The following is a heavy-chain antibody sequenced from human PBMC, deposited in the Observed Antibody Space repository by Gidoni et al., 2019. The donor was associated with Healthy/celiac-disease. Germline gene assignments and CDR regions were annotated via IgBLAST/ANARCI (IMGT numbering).Heavy chain of an antibody. Sequence: EVQLVESGGGLVKPGGSLRLSCAASGFTFSSYSMNWVRQAPGKGLEWVSSISSSSSYIYYADSVKGRFTISRDNAKNSLYLQMNSLRAEDTAVYYCARGGDSTVPPVIYYYYYYYMDVWGKGTTVTVSS. CDR1: GFTFSSYS. CDR2: ISSSSSYI. V-gene: IGHV3-21*01. J-gene: IGHJ6*03. CDR3: ARGGDSTVPPVIYYYYYYYMDV. D-gene: IGHD4-17*01.